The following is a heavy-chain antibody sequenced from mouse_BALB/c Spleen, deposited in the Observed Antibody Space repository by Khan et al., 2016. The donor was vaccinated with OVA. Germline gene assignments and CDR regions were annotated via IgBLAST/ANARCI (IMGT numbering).Heavy chain of an antibody. Sequence: QVQLKQSGPGLVAPSQNLSITCTVSGFSLSDYGVSWIRQPPGKGLEWLGVIWGGGSTYYNSALKSRLSISKDNSKSQVFLKMSSLQSDYTAMFYCAKGVWSYYYTLDYWGQGTSVTVSS. CDR2: IWGGGST. V-gene: IGHV2-6-5*01. CDR1: GFSLSDYG. CDR3: AKGVWSYYYTLDY. J-gene: IGHJ4*01.